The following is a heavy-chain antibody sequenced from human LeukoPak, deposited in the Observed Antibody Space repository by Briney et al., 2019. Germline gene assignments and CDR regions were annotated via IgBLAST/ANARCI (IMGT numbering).Heavy chain of an antibody. J-gene: IGHJ6*02. Sequence: GGSLRLSCAASGFTFDDYAMHWVRQAPGKGLEWVSGISWNSGSIGYADSVKGRFTISRDNAKNSLYLQMDTLRAEDTALYYCAKAPSRLAYVMDVWGQGTTVTVSS. D-gene: IGHD2-21*01. CDR1: GFTFDDYA. V-gene: IGHV3-9*01. CDR2: ISWNSGSI. CDR3: AKAPSRLAYVMDV.